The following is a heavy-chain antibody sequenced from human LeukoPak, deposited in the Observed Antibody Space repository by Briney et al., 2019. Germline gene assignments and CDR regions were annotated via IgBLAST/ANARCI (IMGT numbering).Heavy chain of an antibody. V-gene: IGHV1-3*01. D-gene: IGHD6-19*01. CDR1: GYTFTSYA. CDR3: ARPRGYNSGGFDY. CDR2: INAGNGNT. Sequence: EASVTVSFKASGYTFTSYAIHWVRQAPGQRLEWMGWINAGNGNTKYSQKFQGRVTITRDTSASTAYMELSSLRSEDTAVYYCARPRGYNSGGFDYWGQGTLVTVSS. J-gene: IGHJ4*02.